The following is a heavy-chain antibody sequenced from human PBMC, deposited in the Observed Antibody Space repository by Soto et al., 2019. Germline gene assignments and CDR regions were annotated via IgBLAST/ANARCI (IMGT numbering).Heavy chain of an antibody. CDR2: IYWDDDK. CDR1: GFSLSTSGVG. D-gene: IGHD4-4*01. Sequence: QITLKESGPPLVKPTQTLTLTCTFSGFSLSTSGVGVGWIRQPPGKALEWLALIYWDDDKRYSPSLKSRLTITKDTSKNQVVLTMTNMDPVDTATYYCAHSPGLQSFDWFDPWGQGTLVTVSS. V-gene: IGHV2-5*02. J-gene: IGHJ5*02. CDR3: AHSPGLQSFDWFDP.